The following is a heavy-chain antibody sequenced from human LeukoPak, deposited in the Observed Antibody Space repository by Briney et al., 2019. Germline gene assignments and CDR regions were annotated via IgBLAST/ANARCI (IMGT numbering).Heavy chain of an antibody. J-gene: IGHJ5*02. CDR1: GGSISSSSYY. Sequence: SETLSLTCTVSGGSISSSSYYWGWIRQPPGKGLEWIGSIYYSGSTYYNPSLKSRVTISVDTSKNQFSLKLSSVTAADTAVYYCAGELDFWSGSSPWGQGTLVTVSS. V-gene: IGHV4-39*02. CDR3: AGELDFWSGSSP. D-gene: IGHD3-3*01. CDR2: IYYSGST.